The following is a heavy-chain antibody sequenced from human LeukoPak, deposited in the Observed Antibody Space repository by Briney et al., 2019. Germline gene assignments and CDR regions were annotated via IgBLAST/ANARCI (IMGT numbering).Heavy chain of an antibody. D-gene: IGHD3-16*02. CDR3: ARGPLVRLPSSFDP. V-gene: IGHV1-8*01. CDR1: GYTFTSYD. J-gene: IGHJ5*02. Sequence: EASVKVSCKASGYTFTSYDINWVRQATGQGLEWMGWMNPNSGSTGSAQRFQGRVTMTRDTSRSTAYMELRSLTSEDTAVYYCARGPLVRLPSSFDPWGQGTLVTVSS. CDR2: MNPNSGST.